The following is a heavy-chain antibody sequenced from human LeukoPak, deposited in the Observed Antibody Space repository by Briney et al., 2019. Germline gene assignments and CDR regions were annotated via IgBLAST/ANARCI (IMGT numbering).Heavy chain of an antibody. V-gene: IGHV1-2*02. D-gene: IGHD5-18*01. CDR2: INPNSGGT. Sequence: ASVKVSCKASGYTFTGYYMHWVRQAPGQGPEWMGWINPNSGGTNYAQKFQGRVTMTRDTSISTAYMELSRLRSDDTAVYYCARDLVDTAMVSFDYWGQGTLVTVSS. CDR1: GYTFTGYY. J-gene: IGHJ4*02. CDR3: ARDLVDTAMVSFDY.